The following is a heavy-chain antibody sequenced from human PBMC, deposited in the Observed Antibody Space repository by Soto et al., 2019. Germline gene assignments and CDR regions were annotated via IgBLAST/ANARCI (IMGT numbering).Heavy chain of an antibody. CDR2: MNPNSGNT. Sequence: ASVKVSCKASGYTFTSYDINWVRQATGQGLEWMGWMNPNSGNTGYAQKLQGRVTMTRNTSISTAYMELSSLRSEDTAVYYCARGFGYSSGWYAGYYYYGMDVWGQGTTVTVS. J-gene: IGHJ6*02. CDR3: ARGFGYSSGWYAGYYYYGMDV. V-gene: IGHV1-8*01. D-gene: IGHD6-19*01. CDR1: GYTFTSYD.